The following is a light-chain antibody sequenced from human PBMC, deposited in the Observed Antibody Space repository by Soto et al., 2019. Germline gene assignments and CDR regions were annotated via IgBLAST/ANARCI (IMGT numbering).Light chain of an antibody. CDR1: QSVSSN. Sequence: EILMKQSPSAVSVSPGERATLSCRASQSVSSNLAWYQQKPGQAPRLLIYGASTRATGIPARFSGSGSGTEFTLTISSLQSEDLAVYYCQQYNNWPPWTFGQGTKV. CDR2: GAS. V-gene: IGKV3-15*01. CDR3: QQYNNWPPWT. J-gene: IGKJ1*01.